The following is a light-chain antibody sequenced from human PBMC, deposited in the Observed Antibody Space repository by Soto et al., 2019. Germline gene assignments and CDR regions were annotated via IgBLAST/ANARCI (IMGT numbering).Light chain of an antibody. CDR3: QQYGSSPTMYT. Sequence: EIVLTQSPGTLSLSPGERATLSCRASQSVSSNYLGWYQQKPGQAPRLLIYGASSRATGIPDGFSGSGSGTDFTLTISRLEPEDFAVYYCQQYGSSPTMYTFGQGTKLEIK. CDR2: GAS. V-gene: IGKV3-20*01. CDR1: QSVSSNY. J-gene: IGKJ2*01.